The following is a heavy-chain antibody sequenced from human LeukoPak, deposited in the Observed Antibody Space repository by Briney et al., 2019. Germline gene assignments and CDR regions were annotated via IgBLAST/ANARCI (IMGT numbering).Heavy chain of an antibody. Sequence: PSETLSLTCTVSGGSISSGGYYWSWIRQHPGKGLEWIGYIYYSGSTYYNPSLKSRVTISVDTSENQFSLKLSSVTAADTAVYYCARVALEQLGSFDYWGQGTLVTVSS. J-gene: IGHJ4*02. CDR2: IYYSGST. CDR3: ARVALEQLGSFDY. V-gene: IGHV4-31*03. CDR1: GGSISSGGYY. D-gene: IGHD6-13*01.